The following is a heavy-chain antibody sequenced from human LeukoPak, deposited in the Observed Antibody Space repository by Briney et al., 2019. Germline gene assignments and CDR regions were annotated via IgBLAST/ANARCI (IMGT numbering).Heavy chain of an antibody. CDR1: GFTFSSYA. CDR2: ISGSGGST. J-gene: IGHJ3*02. D-gene: IGHD4-17*01. V-gene: IGHV3-23*01. Sequence: GGSLRLSCAASGFTFSSYAMSWVRQAPGKGLEWVSAISGSGGSTYYADPVKGRFTISRDNSKNTLYLQMNSLRAEDTAVYYCASSMEVTTLGAFDIWGQGTMVTVPS. CDR3: ASSMEVTTLGAFDI.